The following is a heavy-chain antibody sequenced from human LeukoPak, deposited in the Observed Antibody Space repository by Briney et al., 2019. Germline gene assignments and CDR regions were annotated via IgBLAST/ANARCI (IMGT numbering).Heavy chain of an antibody. CDR1: GCSISSYY. Sequence: SETLSLTCTVSGCSISSYYWSWIRQPPGKGLEWIGYIYYSGSTNYNPSLKSRVTISVDTSKNQFSLKLSSVTAADTAVYYCARSGKGGSGSYYEYYYYGMDVWGQGTTVTVSS. CDR2: IYYSGST. CDR3: ARSGKGGSGSYYEYYYYGMDV. V-gene: IGHV4-59*01. D-gene: IGHD3-10*01. J-gene: IGHJ6*02.